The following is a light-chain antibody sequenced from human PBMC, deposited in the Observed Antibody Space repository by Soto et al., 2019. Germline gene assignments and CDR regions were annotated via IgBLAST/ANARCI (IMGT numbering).Light chain of an antibody. CDR3: EQHHTTPTK. V-gene: IGKV4-1*01. J-gene: IGKJ1*01. Sequence: DIVVTQSPDSLAVSLGERATITCKSSQSLLSRINNDNLLAWHQQRPGQPPKTLIYWASTRAPGVPDRFSGSESGTEFTLSISSLQAEDVSIYYCEQHHTTPTKFGQGTRVEIK. CDR1: QSLLSRINNDNL. CDR2: WAS.